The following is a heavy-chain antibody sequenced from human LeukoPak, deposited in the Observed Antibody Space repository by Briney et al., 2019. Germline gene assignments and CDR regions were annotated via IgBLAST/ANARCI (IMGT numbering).Heavy chain of an antibody. Sequence: RPGGSLRLSCAASGFTFDDYAMHWVRQAPGKGLEWVSGISWNSGSIGYADSVKGRFTISRDNAKNSLYLQMNSLRAEDTALYYCAKDIGPAFILQTNWFDPSGHGTLVTVSS. CDR2: ISWNSGSI. CDR3: AKDIGPAFILQTNWFDP. J-gene: IGHJ5*02. V-gene: IGHV3-9*01. CDR1: GFTFDDYA. D-gene: IGHD3-16*01.